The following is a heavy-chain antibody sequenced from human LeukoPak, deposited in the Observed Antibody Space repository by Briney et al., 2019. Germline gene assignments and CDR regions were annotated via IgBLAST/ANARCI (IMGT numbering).Heavy chain of an antibody. J-gene: IGHJ4*02. Sequence: SETLFLTCTVSGGSISSYYWSWIRQPPGKGLEWIGYIYYSGSTNYNPSLKSRVTISVDTSKNQFSLKLSSVTAADTSVYYCARGSIVGDFDYWGQGTLVTVSS. D-gene: IGHD1-26*01. V-gene: IGHV4-59*01. CDR2: IYYSGST. CDR1: GGSISSYY. CDR3: ARGSIVGDFDY.